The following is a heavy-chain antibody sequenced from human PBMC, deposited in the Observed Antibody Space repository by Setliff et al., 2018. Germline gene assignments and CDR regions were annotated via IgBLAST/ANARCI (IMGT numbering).Heavy chain of an antibody. J-gene: IGHJ4*02. CDR2: ISSSGSTI. V-gene: IGHV3-11*04. Sequence: GESLRLSCAASGFTFSDYYMSWIRQAPGKGLEWVSYISSSGSTIYYADSVKGRFTISRDNAKNSLYLQMNSLRAEDTAVYYCASVTYYYDSSGYYRDYWGQGTLVTVSS. D-gene: IGHD3-22*01. CDR3: ASVTYYYDSSGYYRDY. CDR1: GFTFSDYY.